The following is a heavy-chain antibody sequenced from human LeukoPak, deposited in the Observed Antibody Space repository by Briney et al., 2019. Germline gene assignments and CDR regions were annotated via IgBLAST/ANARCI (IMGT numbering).Heavy chain of an antibody. Sequence: PSETLSLTCAVSGGPFSGYCWSWIRQSSGKGLEWIGEIYNSGTTNYNPSLNSRVTISEDTSKNQFYLNLSSVTAADTAVYYCARRYYYNLGSFPFDFWGQGTLATVSS. J-gene: IGHJ4*02. CDR2: IYNSGTT. V-gene: IGHV4-34*01. CDR1: GGPFSGYC. CDR3: ARRYYYNLGSFPFDF. D-gene: IGHD3-10*01.